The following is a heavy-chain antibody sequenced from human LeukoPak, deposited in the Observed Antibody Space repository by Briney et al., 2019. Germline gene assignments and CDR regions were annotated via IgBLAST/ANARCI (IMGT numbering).Heavy chain of an antibody. CDR1: GFTFSSYS. CDR3: AKVPTRWELLDFDY. J-gene: IGHJ4*02. CDR2: ISSSSSYI. V-gene: IGHV3-21*04. D-gene: IGHD1-26*01. Sequence: GGSLRLSCAASGFTFSSYSMNWVRQAPGKGLEWVSSISSSSSYIYYAESVKGRFTISRDNAKNSLYLQMNSLRAEDMALYYCAKVPTRWELLDFDYWGQGTLVTVSS.